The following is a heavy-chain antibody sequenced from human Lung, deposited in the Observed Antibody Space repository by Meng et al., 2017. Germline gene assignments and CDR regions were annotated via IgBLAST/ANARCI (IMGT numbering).Heavy chain of an antibody. V-gene: IGHV4-59*01. J-gene: IGHJ4*02. CDR3: ASFRD. CDR1: GGSISSYY. CDR2: IYYSGST. Sequence: QGQLKGSGPGLVKPSETLSLTCTVSGGSISSYYWSWIRQPPGKGLEWIGYIYYSGSTNYNPSLKSRVTISVDTSKNQFSLKLSSVTAADTAVYYCASFRDWGQGTLVTVSS.